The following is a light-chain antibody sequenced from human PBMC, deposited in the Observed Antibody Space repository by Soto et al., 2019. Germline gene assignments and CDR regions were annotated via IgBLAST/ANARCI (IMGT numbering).Light chain of an antibody. V-gene: IGKV3-20*01. CDR1: QAVDSKF. CDR2: GVS. CDR3: QLYGISVPVT. J-gene: IGKJ5*01. Sequence: IVLTQSPGTLSLSPGETATLSCRASQAVDSKFLAWYQQNPGQAPRLIMFGVSGRATGVPARFSGGVSGTDFTLTIRSLEPEDFAMYYCQLYGISVPVTFGQGTRLQI.